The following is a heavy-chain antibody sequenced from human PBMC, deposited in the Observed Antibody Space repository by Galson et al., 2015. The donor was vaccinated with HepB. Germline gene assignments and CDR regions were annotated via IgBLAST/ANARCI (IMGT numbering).Heavy chain of an antibody. J-gene: IGHJ4*02. Sequence: LSLTCAVYGGSFSGYYWSWIRQLPGKGLEWIGEINHSGSTNYNPSLKSRVTISVDTSKNQFSLKLSSVTAADTAAYYCARDKWGVSDYWGQGTLVTVSS. CDR2: INHSGST. CDR3: ARDKWGVSDY. D-gene: IGHD7-27*01. CDR1: GGSFSGYY. V-gene: IGHV4-34*01.